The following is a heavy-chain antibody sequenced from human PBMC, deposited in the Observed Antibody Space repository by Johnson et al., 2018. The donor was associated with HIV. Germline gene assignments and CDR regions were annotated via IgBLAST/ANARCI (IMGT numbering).Heavy chain of an antibody. Sequence: VQLVESGGGLIQPGGSLRLSCAASGFTVSSKYMSWVRQAPGKGLEWVSDVNWNGARTGYADSVKGRFSISRDNSKNTLYLQMNRLRTEDTALYYCAKLVGATHPLDIWGQGTMVTVSS. V-gene: IGHV3-66*02. J-gene: IGHJ3*02. CDR2: NWNGART. D-gene: IGHD1-26*01. CDR3: AKLVGATHPLDI. CDR1: GFTVSSKY.